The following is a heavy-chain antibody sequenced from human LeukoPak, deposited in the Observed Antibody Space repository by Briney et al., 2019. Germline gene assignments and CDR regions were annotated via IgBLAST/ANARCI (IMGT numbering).Heavy chain of an antibody. D-gene: IGHD2-2*01. CDR3: ARYAPISRDGLYHYYYMDV. J-gene: IGHJ6*03. CDR2: IYYSGST. CDR1: GGSISSSSYY. Sequence: SETLSLTCTVSGGSISSSSYYWGWIRQPPGKGLEWIGTIYYSGSTYYNPSLKSRVTISVDTSKNQFSLNLSSVTAADTAVYYCARYAPISRDGLYHYYYMDVWRKGTTVTVS. V-gene: IGHV4-39*07.